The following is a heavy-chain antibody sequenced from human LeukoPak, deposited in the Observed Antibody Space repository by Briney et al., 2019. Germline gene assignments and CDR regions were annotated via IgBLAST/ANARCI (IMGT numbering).Heavy chain of an antibody. CDR1: GFTFSRYG. V-gene: IGHV3-33*06. Sequence: GGSLRLSCAASGFTFSRYGMHWVRQAPGKGLEWVAVIWYDGSIKYCADSVKGRFTISKDNSKNTLYLQMNSLRAEDTAVYYCAKADEMNMDYWGQGTLVTVSS. D-gene: IGHD2/OR15-2a*01. CDR3: AKADEMNMDY. J-gene: IGHJ4*02. CDR2: IWYDGSIK.